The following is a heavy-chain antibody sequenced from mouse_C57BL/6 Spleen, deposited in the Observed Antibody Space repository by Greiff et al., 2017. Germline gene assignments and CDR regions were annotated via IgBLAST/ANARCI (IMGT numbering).Heavy chain of an antibody. D-gene: IGHD3-3*01. V-gene: IGHV1-59*01. CDR1: GYTFTSYW. CDR2: IDPSDSYT. J-gene: IGHJ4*01. CDR3: ARAVGGAMDY. Sequence: QVQLQQPGAELVRPGTSVKLSCKASGYTFTSYWMHWVKQRPGQGLEWIGVIDPSDSYTNYNQKFKGKARLTVDTSSSTAYVQLSSLTSEDTAVYYCARAVGGAMDYWGRGTAVTVSS.